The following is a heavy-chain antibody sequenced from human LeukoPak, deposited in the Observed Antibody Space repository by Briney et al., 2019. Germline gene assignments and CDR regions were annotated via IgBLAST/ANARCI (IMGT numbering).Heavy chain of an antibody. CDR1: GVSIANTFYY. Sequence: SETLSLTCTVSGVSIANTFYYWNWLRQPAGKGLEWIGRIYTTGSTDYNPSLKSRVTISLDTARNQFSLKLSSVTAADTAVYYCARRQDGHDYWGQGTLVTVSS. CDR2: IYTTGST. CDR3: ARRQDGHDY. V-gene: IGHV4-61*02. J-gene: IGHJ4*02.